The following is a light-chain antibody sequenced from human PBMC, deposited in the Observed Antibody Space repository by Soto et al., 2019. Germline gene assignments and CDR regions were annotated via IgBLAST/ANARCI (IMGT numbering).Light chain of an antibody. Sequence: AIQMTQSPSSLSASVGDRVTITCRASQGIRNDLGWYQQKPGKAPKLLIYAASSLQSGVPSRFSGSGSGTDFTLTISSLQPEDIATYYCQNYHSAPWTFGQGTKVDIK. CDR3: QNYHSAPWT. J-gene: IGKJ1*01. CDR1: QGIRND. CDR2: AAS. V-gene: IGKV1-6*01.